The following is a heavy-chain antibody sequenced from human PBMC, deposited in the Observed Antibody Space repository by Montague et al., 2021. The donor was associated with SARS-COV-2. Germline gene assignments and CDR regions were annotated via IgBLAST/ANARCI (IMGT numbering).Heavy chain of an antibody. CDR3: TRDRGIAAADNYYYGMDV. CDR1: GDSIRSYH. J-gene: IGHJ6*02. CDR2: ISDSGRT. D-gene: IGHD6-13*01. Sequence: SETLSLTCTVSGDSIRSYHWTWIRQPPGKGLEWIGRISDSGRTIYNPSLKSRVTISVDTSKSQFFLNLRSMVAADTAICYCTRDRGIAAADNYYYGMDVWGPGTTVTVSS. V-gene: IGHV4-59*13.